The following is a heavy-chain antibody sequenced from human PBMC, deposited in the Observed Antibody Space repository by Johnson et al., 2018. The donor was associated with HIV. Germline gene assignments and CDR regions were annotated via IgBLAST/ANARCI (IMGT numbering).Heavy chain of an antibody. D-gene: IGHD1-1*01. CDR2: ISSSGGTK. J-gene: IGHJ3*01. CDR1: GFTVSSSY. V-gene: IGHV3-11*04. CDR3: AREELEPDAFDL. Sequence: QVQLVESGGGVVQPGGSLRLSCVASGFTVSSSYMSWVRQAPGKGLEWVSYISSSGGTKYYADSLKGRFTISRDNSKNTLYLQMNSLRAEDTAVYYCAREELEPDAFDLWGQGTMVTVSS.